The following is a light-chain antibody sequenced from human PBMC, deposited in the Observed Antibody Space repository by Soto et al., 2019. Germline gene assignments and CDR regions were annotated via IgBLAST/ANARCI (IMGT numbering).Light chain of an antibody. V-gene: IGKV1-39*01. Sequence: DIQMNQSPSSLSASVGDRVTITCRASQNIDTYLNWYQQKPGKAPNLLIYSASSLQSELPSRFSGSGSGTGFSLTISSLQPEDFATYFCQQSYITPWKFGQGTKVAI. J-gene: IGKJ1*01. CDR1: QNIDTY. CDR3: QQSYITPWK. CDR2: SAS.